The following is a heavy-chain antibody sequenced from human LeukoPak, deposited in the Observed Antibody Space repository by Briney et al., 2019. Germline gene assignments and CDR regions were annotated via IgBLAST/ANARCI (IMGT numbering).Heavy chain of an antibody. D-gene: IGHD2/OR15-2a*01. CDR1: GGSISSSSYY. CDR3: ASSRNTFDY. J-gene: IGHJ4*02. Sequence: SETLSLTCTVSGGSISSSSYYWGWIRQPPGKGLEWIGSIYYSGSTYYNSSLRSRVTISVDTSKNQFSLKLSSVTAADTAVYYCASSRNTFDYWGQGTLVTVSS. V-gene: IGHV4-39*01. CDR2: IYYSGST.